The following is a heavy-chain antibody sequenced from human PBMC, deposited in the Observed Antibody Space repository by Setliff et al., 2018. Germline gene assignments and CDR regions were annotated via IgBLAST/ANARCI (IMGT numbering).Heavy chain of an antibody. J-gene: IGHJ4*02. CDR3: ARQFSGDPFDY. CDR1: GYTFTNYW. V-gene: IGHV5-51*01. D-gene: IGHD7-27*01. CDR2: IYPGDSDS. Sequence: PGESLKISCRGSGYTFTNYWIAWVRQMPGKGLEWMGIIYPGDSDSKYGPSFQGQVTISADKSISTAYLQWSSLKASDSAMYYCARQFSGDPFDYWGQGTLVTVSS.